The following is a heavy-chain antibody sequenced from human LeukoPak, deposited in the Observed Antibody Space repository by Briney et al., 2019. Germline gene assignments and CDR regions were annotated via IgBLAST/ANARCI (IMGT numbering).Heavy chain of an antibody. CDR1: GYTFTGYH. V-gene: IGHV1-2*02. CDR3: ATTFRPSPWYFDF. CDR2: INPSSGGT. J-gene: IGHJ4*02. D-gene: IGHD2/OR15-2a*01. Sequence: ASVKVSCKASGYTFTGYHIQWVRQAPGQGLEWMGWINPSSGGTKFAQRFQGRITVTRDTAIATAFVELSGLTSDDTALYYCATTFRPSPWYFDFWGQGTLVTVSS.